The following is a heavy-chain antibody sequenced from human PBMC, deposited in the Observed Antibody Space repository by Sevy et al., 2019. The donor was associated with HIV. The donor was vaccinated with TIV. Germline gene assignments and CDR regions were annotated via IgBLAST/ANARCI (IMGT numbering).Heavy chain of an antibody. D-gene: IGHD2-15*01. Sequence: GGSLRLSCAASGLTLSYAWMNWVRQAPGKGLEWVAVISYDGSNKYYADSVKGRFTISRDNSKNTLYLQMNSLRAEDTAVYYCARGALLSYFDYWGQGTLVTVSS. CDR2: ISYDGSNK. J-gene: IGHJ4*02. CDR1: GLTLSYAW. CDR3: ARGALLSYFDY. V-gene: IGHV3-30-3*01.